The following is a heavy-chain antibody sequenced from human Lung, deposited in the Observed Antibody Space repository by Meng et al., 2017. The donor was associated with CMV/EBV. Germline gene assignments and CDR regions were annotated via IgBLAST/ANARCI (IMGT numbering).Heavy chain of an antibody. CDR3: AKVDSDTLMVPYYYYPMDV. CDR1: GITVSSYG. V-gene: IGHV3-30*02. CDR2: IRYDGTNK. D-gene: IGHD5-18*01. J-gene: IGHJ6*02. Sequence: GGSLRLXCAASGITVSSYGIHWVRQAPGKGLEWVAFIRYDGTNKHYADSVTGRFSVSRDNSRNMVYLQMNSLSAEDTAVYHCAKVDSDTLMVPYYYYPMDVWXQGNXVTVAS.